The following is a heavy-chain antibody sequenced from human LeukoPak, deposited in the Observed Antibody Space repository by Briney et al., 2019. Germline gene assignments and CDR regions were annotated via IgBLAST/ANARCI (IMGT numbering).Heavy chain of an antibody. CDR1: GGSISSGSYY. D-gene: IGHD3-3*01. V-gene: IGHV4-61*02. CDR3: ARDNMATIFARWFGP. Sequence: SQTLSLTCTVSGGSISSGSYYWSWIRQPAGKGLEWIGRIYTSGSTNYNPSLKSRVTISVDTSKNQFSLKLSSVTAADTAVYYCARDNMATIFARWFGPWGQGTLVTVSS. J-gene: IGHJ5*02. CDR2: IYTSGST.